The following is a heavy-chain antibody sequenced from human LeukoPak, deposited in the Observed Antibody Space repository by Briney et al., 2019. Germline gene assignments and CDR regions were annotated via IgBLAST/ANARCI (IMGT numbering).Heavy chain of an antibody. D-gene: IGHD7-27*01. J-gene: IGHJ4*02. CDR3: ARGDNTHNWGRDY. CDR1: GYXFTAFY. Sequence: GASVKVSCKASGYXFTAFYIHWVRQAPGQGFEWMGWINPNSGGTNYAQNFQGRVTMTRDTSISTAYMELSSLKSDDTAMYYCARGDNTHNWGRDYWGQGTLVTVSS. V-gene: IGHV1-2*02. CDR2: INPNSGGT.